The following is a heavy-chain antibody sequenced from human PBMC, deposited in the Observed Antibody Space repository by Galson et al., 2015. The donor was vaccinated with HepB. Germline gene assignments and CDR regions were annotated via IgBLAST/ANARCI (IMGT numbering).Heavy chain of an antibody. Sequence: SLRLSCAASGFTFDDYAMHWVRQAPGKGLEWVSGISWNSGSIGYADSVKGRFTISRDNAKNSLYLQMNSLRAEDTALYYCAKDSITIFGVGNPTGLHDAFDIWGQGTMVTVSS. J-gene: IGHJ3*02. CDR3: AKDSITIFGVGNPTGLHDAFDI. CDR1: GFTFDDYA. V-gene: IGHV3-9*01. CDR2: ISWNSGSI. D-gene: IGHD3-3*01.